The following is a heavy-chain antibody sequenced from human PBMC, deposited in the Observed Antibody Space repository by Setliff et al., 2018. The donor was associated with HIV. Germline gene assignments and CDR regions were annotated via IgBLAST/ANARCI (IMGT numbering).Heavy chain of an antibody. CDR3: ARSGTHQTYAFDI. V-gene: IGHV3-7*01. D-gene: IGHD6-13*01. CDR1: GFHFTNYW. CDR2: IKEDGSEK. J-gene: IGHJ3*02. Sequence: PGGSLRLSCAASGFHFTNYWMSWVRQAPGKGLEWVANIKEDGSEKYYVDSVTGRFAISRDNAKNSLYLQMNSLRAEDTAVYYCARSGTHQTYAFDIWGQGTMVTVSS.